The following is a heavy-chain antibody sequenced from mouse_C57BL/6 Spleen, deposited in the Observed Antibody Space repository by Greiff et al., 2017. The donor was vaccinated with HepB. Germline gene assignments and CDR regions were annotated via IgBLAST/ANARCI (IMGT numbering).Heavy chain of an antibody. CDR1: GFSLTSYG. D-gene: IGHD2-3*01. V-gene: IGHV2-6-1*01. J-gene: IGHJ1*03. CDR2: IWSDGST. Sequence: VKLMESGPGLVAPSQSLSITCTVSGFSLTSYGVHWVRQPPGKGLEWLVVIWSDGSTTYNSALKSRLSISKDNSKSQVFLKMNSLQTDDTAMYYCARHRPYEGYFDVWGTGTTVTVSS. CDR3: ARHRPYEGYFDV.